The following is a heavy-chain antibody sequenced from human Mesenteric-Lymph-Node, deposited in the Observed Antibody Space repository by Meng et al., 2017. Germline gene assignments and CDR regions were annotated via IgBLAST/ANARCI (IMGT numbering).Heavy chain of an antibody. CDR1: GGSIRSSNW. CDR2: IYHSGST. CDR3: ARGGSRSYFDY. D-gene: IGHD3-16*01. J-gene: IGHJ4*02. Sequence: QVQLRGSARGVVNPSAPLPLRVAVRGGSIRSSNWWRWVRQPPGKWLEWIGKIYHSGSTNYYPSLKSRGTISVDTSKNQFSLKLSSVTAADTAVYYCARGGSRSYFDYWGQGTLVTVSS. V-gene: IGHV4-4*02.